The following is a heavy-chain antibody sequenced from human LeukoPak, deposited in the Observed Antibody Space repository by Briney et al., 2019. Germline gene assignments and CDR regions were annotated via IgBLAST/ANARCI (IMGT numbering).Heavy chain of an antibody. V-gene: IGHV3-66*01. J-gene: IGHJ3*02. CDR3: ASRKAAAGTQLNSDAFDI. Sequence: GGPLRLSCAASGFTVSSNYMSWVRQAPGKGLEWVSVIYSGGSTYYADSVKGRFTISRDNSKNTLYLQMNSLRAEDTAVYYCASRKAAAGTQLNSDAFDIWGQGTMVTVSS. CDR1: GFTVSSNY. D-gene: IGHD6-13*01. CDR2: IYSGGST.